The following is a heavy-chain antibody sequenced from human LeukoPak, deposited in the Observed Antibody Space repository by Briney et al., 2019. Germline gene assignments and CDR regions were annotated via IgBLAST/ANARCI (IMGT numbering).Heavy chain of an antibody. J-gene: IGHJ2*01. D-gene: IGHD4-17*01. Sequence: SETLSLTCTVSGGSISSYYWSWIRQPPGKGLEWIGYIYYSGSTNYNPSLKSRVTISVDKSKDQFSLKLSSVTAADTAVYYCARLDYGDNMEYFDLWGRGTLVTVSS. V-gene: IGHV4-59*08. CDR2: IYYSGST. CDR3: ARLDYGDNMEYFDL. CDR1: GGSISSYY.